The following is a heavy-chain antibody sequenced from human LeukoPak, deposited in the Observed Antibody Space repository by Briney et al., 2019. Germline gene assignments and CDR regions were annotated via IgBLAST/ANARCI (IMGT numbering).Heavy chain of an antibody. D-gene: IGHD5/OR15-5a*01. J-gene: IGHJ4*02. CDR3: ARDPESSAFDL. Sequence: PGGSLRLSCAASGFTFSTYWMSWVRQTPEKGLEFVANIKQDGSVKNYIDSLKGRSTISRDNARESLYQEINSLRADDTAVYYCARDPESSAFDLWGQGALVTVSS. CDR2: IKQDGSVK. CDR1: GFTFSTYW. V-gene: IGHV3-7*01.